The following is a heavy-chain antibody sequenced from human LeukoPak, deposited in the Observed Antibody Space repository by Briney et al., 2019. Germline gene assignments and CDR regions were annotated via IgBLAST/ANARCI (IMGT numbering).Heavy chain of an antibody. V-gene: IGHV4-61*02. CDR2: VYTSGNT. J-gene: IGHJ4*02. Sequence: SETLSLTCTVSGGSISSGTYYWNWIRQPAGKGLEWIGRVYTSGNTNYNPSLKSRVTISVDTSKSQFSLKLSSVTAADTALYYCARSNCPGGSCYDNRGYFDYWGQGTLVTVSS. D-gene: IGHD2-15*01. CDR3: ARSNCPGGSCYDNRGYFDY. CDR1: GGSISSGTYY.